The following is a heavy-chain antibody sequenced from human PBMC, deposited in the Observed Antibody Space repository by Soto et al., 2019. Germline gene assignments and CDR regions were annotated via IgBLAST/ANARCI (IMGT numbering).Heavy chain of an antibody. V-gene: IGHV3-15*07. CDR3: TTRITMIVVVKNPPGVLDV. CDR2: IKSKTDGGTT. CDR1: GFTFSNAW. D-gene: IGHD3-22*01. Sequence: GGSLRLSCAASGFTFSNAWMNWVRQAPGKGLEWVGRIKSKTDGGTTDYAAPVKGRFTISRDDSKNTLYLQMNSLKTEDTAVYYCTTRITMIVVVKNPPGVLDVWGQGTTVTVSS. J-gene: IGHJ6*02.